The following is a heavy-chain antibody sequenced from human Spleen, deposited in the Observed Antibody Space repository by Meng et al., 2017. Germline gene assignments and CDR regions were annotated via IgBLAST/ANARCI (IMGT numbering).Heavy chain of an antibody. J-gene: IGHJ4*02. CDR2: IGSSGTIK. Sequence: VQLVGSGGGVVQPGRSMRLSCAASGFTFSSDAMHWVRQAPGKGLEWVSAIGSSGTIKYYADSVKGRFTMSRDNAKNSLSLQMNSLRAEDTALYYCAKRKAFDSWGQGTLVTVSS. CDR3: AKRKAFDS. V-gene: IGHV3-48*03. CDR1: GFTFSSDA.